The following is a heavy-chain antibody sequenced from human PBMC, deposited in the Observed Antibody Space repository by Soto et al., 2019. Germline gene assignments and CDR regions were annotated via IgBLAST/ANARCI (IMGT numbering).Heavy chain of an antibody. CDR3: ARDDGAQFDWYFDI. D-gene: IGHD3-16*01. CDR1: GDSISSGGYY. Sequence: QVQLQESGPGLVKPSQTLSLTCSVSGDSISSGGYYWNWIRQLPGKGLEWIGYTSYSGSTYYNPSLNSRATISVATSKNQFSLKRTSVTAADTAVYYCARDDGAQFDWYFDIWGRGTLVTVSS. CDR2: TSYSGST. V-gene: IGHV4-31*03. J-gene: IGHJ2*01.